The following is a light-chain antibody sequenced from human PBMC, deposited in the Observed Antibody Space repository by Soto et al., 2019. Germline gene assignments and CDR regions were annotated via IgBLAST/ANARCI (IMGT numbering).Light chain of an antibody. CDR1: QSVTSN. V-gene: IGKV3-15*01. CDR3: QQYNNWPLT. J-gene: IGKJ4*01. Sequence: EIVMTQSPATLSVSPGERATLSCSASQSVTSNLAWYQQKPGQPPRRLIYGASTRATCIPDRLSGSGSGTEFTRTVSSLQSEDFAVYYCQQYNNWPLTFGGGTKVEIK. CDR2: GAS.